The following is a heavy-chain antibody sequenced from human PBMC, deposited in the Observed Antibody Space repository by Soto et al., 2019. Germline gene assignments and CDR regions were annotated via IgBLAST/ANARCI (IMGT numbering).Heavy chain of an antibody. CDR2: LSYDVRNK. D-gene: IGHD6-13*01. CDR1: GFTFSDFS. Sequence: PGGSLRLSCAGSGFTFSDFSMHWVRQAPGKGLEWVAVLSYDVRNKFYADSVKDRFTISRDNSKNTLYLEMNSLRAEDTAVYYCARGIKSCNIATATPDYWGHGTLVTVS. J-gene: IGHJ4*01. CDR3: ARGIKSCNIATATPDY. V-gene: IGHV3-30*04.